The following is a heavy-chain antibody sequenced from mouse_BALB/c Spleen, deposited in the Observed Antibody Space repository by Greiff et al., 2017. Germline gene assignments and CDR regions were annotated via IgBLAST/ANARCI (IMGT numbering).Heavy chain of an antibody. CDR2: ISYSGST. Sequence: EVQLVESGPGLVKPSQSLSLTCTVTGYSITSDYAWNWIRQFPGNKLEWMGYISYSGSTSYNPSLKSRISITRDTSKNQFFLQLNSVTTEDTATYYCARGLITTVAARGFAYWGQGTLVTVSA. J-gene: IGHJ3*01. CDR3: ARGLITTVAARGFAY. CDR1: GYSITSDYA. V-gene: IGHV3-2*02. D-gene: IGHD1-1*01.